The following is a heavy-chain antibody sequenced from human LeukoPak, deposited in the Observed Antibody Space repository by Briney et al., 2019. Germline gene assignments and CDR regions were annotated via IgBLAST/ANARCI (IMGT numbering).Heavy chain of an antibody. Sequence: SETLSLTCTVSGGSISSSSYYWGWIRQPPGKGLEWIGSIYYSGSTYYNPSLKSRVTISVDTSKNQFSLKLSSVTAADTAVYYCARVYRDSSGYYAPLYYFDYWGQGTLVTVSS. V-gene: IGHV4-39*07. CDR1: GGSISSSSYY. CDR3: ARVYRDSSGYYAPLYYFDY. D-gene: IGHD3-22*01. CDR2: IYYSGST. J-gene: IGHJ4*02.